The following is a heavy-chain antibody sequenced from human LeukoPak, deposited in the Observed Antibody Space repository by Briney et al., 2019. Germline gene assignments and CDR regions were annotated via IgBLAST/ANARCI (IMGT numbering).Heavy chain of an antibody. Sequence: SETLSLTCTVSGGSISSSSYYWGWIRQPPGKGLEWIGSIYYSGSTYYNPSLKSRVTISVDTSKNQFSLKLSSVTAADTAVYYCARTVEMACDYWGQGTLVTVSS. V-gene: IGHV4-39*07. CDR1: GGSISSSSYY. J-gene: IGHJ4*02. CDR2: IYYSGST. D-gene: IGHD5-24*01. CDR3: ARTVEMACDY.